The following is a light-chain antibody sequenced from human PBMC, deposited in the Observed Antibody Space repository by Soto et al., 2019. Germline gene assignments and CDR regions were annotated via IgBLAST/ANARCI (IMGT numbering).Light chain of an antibody. J-gene: IGKJ1*01. Sequence: IVLTQSPGTLSLSPGERATLSCRASENVATNYLAWYQQKPGQAPRLLIFDASNRAADIPDMFSGSRSGTDFTLIISSLEPEDFAVYHCQQYAISPWTFGQGTKVEV. CDR1: ENVATNY. V-gene: IGKV3-20*01. CDR3: QQYAISPWT. CDR2: DAS.